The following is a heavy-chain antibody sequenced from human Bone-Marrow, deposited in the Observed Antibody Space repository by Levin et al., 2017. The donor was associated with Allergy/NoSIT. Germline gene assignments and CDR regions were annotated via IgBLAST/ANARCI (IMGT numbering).Heavy chain of an antibody. D-gene: IGHD3-3*01. CDR1: GFTFSNAW. V-gene: IGHV3-15*01. CDR2: IKSKTDGGTT. J-gene: IGHJ4*02. Sequence: GGSLRLSCAASGFTFSNAWMSWVRQAPGKGLEWVGRIKSKTDGGTTDYAAPVKGRFTISRDDSKNTLYLQMNSLKTEDTAVYYCTTVGGDFWSGYYIPNWGQGTLVTVSS. CDR3: TTVGGDFWSGYYIPN.